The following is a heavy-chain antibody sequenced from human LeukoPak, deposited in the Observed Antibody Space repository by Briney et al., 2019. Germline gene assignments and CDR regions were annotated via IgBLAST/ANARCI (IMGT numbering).Heavy chain of an antibody. D-gene: IGHD2-15*01. V-gene: IGHV3-48*01. CDR2: ISSRGDNI. CDR3: ASSLHCSGGTCYVP. J-gene: IGHJ4*02. Sequence: PGGSLRLSCATSGFTFSDYNMNWVRQAPGKGLEWISFISSRGDNIYYASSVTGRFTISRNNAKNSLFLQMNSLRAEDTAVYYCASSLHCSGGTCYVPWGQGTLVTVSS. CDR1: GFTFSDYN.